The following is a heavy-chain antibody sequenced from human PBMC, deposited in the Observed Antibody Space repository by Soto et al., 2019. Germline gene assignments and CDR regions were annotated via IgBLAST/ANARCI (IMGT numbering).Heavy chain of an antibody. Sequence: PSETLSLTCTVSGGSISSYYWSWIRQPPGKGLEWIGYIYYSGSTNYNPSLKSRVTISVDTSKNQFSLKLSSVTAADTAVYYCARQHGSSWYYYYMDVWGKGTTVTVSS. CDR3: ARQHGSSWYYYYMDV. J-gene: IGHJ6*03. CDR2: IYYSGST. D-gene: IGHD6-13*01. CDR1: GGSISSYY. V-gene: IGHV4-59*08.